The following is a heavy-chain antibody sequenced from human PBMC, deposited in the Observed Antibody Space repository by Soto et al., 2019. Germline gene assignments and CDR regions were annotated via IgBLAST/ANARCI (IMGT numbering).Heavy chain of an antibody. CDR3: AQAIVGPRGPFF. Sequence: GGSLRLSCAASGSTFSSSEMHWVRQAPGKGLEWVSYISKSSSVIYYADSVKGRFTISRDNAKNLLYLQMNSLRVEDTAVYYCAQAIVGPRGPFFWGQGTLVTVSS. J-gene: IGHJ4*02. CDR2: ISKSSSVI. V-gene: IGHV3-48*03. CDR1: GSTFSSSE. D-gene: IGHD1-26*01.